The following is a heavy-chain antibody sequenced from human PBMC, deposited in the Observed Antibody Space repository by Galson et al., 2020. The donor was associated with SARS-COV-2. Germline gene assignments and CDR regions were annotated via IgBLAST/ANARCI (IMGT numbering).Heavy chain of an antibody. D-gene: IGHD5-18*01. CDR2: IWYDGSNK. J-gene: IGHJ4*02. V-gene: IGHV3-33*01. Sequence: AGSLRLSCAASGFTFSSYGMHWVRQAPGKGLEWVAVIWYDGSNKYYADSVKGRFTISRDNSKNTLYLQMNSLRAEDTAVYYCASQLWPRRHFDYWGQGTLVTVSS. CDR1: GFTFSSYG. CDR3: ASQLWPRRHFDY.